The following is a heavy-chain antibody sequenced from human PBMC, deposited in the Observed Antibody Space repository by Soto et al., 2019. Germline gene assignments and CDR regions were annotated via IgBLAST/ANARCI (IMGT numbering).Heavy chain of an antibody. Sequence: ASVKVSCKVSGYTLSEVAIHWVRQTPGEGLEWIGGFDPENDETSYAQNFQGRVTLTEDTSTDTAYLELSGLRSEDTAIYYCTIAAYCSGATCYSGYNWFHPWGQGSLVTVSS. D-gene: IGHD2-2*01. CDR2: FDPENDET. V-gene: IGHV1-24*01. CDR3: TIAAYCSGATCYSGYNWFHP. CDR1: GYTLSEVA. J-gene: IGHJ5*02.